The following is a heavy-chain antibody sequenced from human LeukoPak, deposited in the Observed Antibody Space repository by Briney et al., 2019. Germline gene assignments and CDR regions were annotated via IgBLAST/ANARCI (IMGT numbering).Heavy chain of an antibody. CDR2: IYYSGST. CDR3: ARRGIAAAGGDFDY. CDR1: GGSISSYF. D-gene: IGHD6-13*01. J-gene: IGHJ4*02. Sequence: PSETLSLTCTVSGGSISSYFWSWIRQHPGKGLEWIGYIYYSGSTNYNPSLKSRVTISVDTSRNQFSLKLSSVTAADTAVYYCARRGIAAAGGDFDYWGQGTLVTVSS. V-gene: IGHV4-59*08.